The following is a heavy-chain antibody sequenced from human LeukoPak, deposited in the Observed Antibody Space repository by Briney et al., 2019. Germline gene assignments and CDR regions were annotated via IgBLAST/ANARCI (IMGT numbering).Heavy chain of an antibody. Sequence: PGGSLRLSCAASGFTFSSYSMDWVRQPPGKGLEWVSSISRSSSYIYYADSVKGRFTISRDNAKNSLYLQMNSLRAEDTAVYYCARDRYCSGGSCYIWFDPWGQGTLVTVSS. D-gene: IGHD2-15*01. V-gene: IGHV3-21*01. CDR3: ARDRYCSGGSCYIWFDP. J-gene: IGHJ5*02. CDR2: ISRSSSYI. CDR1: GFTFSSYS.